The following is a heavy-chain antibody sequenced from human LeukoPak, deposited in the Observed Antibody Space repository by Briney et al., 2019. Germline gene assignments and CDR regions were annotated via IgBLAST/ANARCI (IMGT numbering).Heavy chain of an antibody. Sequence: GGSLRLSCAASGFTFSSYWMSWVRQAPGKGLEWVANIKQDGSEKYYVDSVKGRFTISRDNAKNSLYLQMNSLRAEDTAVYYCARARPDYYGSGSYMDYWGQGTLVTVSS. CDR2: IKQDGSEK. CDR3: ARARPDYYGSGSYMDY. V-gene: IGHV3-7*01. D-gene: IGHD3-10*01. CDR1: GFTFSSYW. J-gene: IGHJ4*02.